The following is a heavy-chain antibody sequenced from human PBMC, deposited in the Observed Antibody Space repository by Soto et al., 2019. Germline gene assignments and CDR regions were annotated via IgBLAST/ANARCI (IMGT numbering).Heavy chain of an antibody. CDR1: GFTFSHYV. V-gene: IGHV3-23*01. J-gene: IGHJ6*02. CDR2: ISGSGSSV. CDR3: AKVRASYLSASYFYYGLEV. D-gene: IGHD2-21*01. Sequence: GGSLRLSCAASGFTFSHYVLSWVRQAPGGGLECVSSISGSGSSVYLAGSVRGRFAMSRDLSTNTVSLQMNSLTVEDTAIYYCAKVRASYLSASYFYYGLEVWGQGTTVTVSS.